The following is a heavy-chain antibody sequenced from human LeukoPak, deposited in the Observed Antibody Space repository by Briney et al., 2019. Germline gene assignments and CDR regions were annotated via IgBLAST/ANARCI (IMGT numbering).Heavy chain of an antibody. J-gene: IGHJ5*01. Sequence: PGRSLRLSCAASGFTFSSYAMHWVRQAPGKGLEWAAVISYDGSNKYYADSVKGRFTISRDNSKNTLYLQMNSLRAEDTAVYYCARDSNGDYGGGFDPWGQGTLVTVSS. CDR3: ARDSNGDYGGGFDP. D-gene: IGHD4-17*01. CDR1: GFTFSSYA. V-gene: IGHV3-30-3*01. CDR2: ISYDGSNK.